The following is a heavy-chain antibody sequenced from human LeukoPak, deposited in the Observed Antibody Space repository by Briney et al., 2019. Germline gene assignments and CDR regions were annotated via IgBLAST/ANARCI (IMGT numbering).Heavy chain of an antibody. Sequence: PSETLSLTCTVSGGSINSYYWSWIRQPAGKGLEWIGCIYSSGSTGYNPSLKSRVTMSLDTSKNQFSLNLSSVTAADTAVYYCARVDKRTAFFDYWGQGTLVTVSS. D-gene: IGHD2-2*03. CDR3: ARVDKRTAFFDY. CDR2: IYSSGST. J-gene: IGHJ4*02. V-gene: IGHV4-4*07. CDR1: GGSINSYY.